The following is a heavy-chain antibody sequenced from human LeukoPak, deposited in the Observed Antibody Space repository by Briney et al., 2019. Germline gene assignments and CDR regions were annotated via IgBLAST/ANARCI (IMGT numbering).Heavy chain of an antibody. D-gene: IGHD3-10*01. J-gene: IGHJ6*02. CDR2: ISYDGSQE. CDR3: ARRWAPTSGNYFCMDV. CDR1: GFTFSRYA. V-gene: IGHV3-30*14. Sequence: GGSLRLSCAASGFTFSRYAMHWVRQAPGKGLEWVVVISYDGSQEYYADSVKGRFTISRDNSKNTLYLQMNSLRTEDTAVYYCARRWAPTSGNYFCMDVWGQGTTVIVSS.